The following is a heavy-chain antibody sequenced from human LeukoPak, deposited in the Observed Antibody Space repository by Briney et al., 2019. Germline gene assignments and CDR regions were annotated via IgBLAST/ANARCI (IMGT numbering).Heavy chain of an antibody. V-gene: IGHV3-11*01. CDR1: GFTFSDYY. J-gene: IGHJ3*02. CDR2: ISSSGSTI. D-gene: IGHD3-22*01. CDR3: ARVWRYYDSSGYYYLSAFDI. Sequence: KTGGSLRLSCAASGFTFSDYYMSWIPQAPGNGREWFSYISSSGSTIYYADSVKGRFTISRDNAKNSLYLQMNSLRAEDTAVYYCARVWRYYDSSGYYYLSAFDIWGQGTMVTVSS.